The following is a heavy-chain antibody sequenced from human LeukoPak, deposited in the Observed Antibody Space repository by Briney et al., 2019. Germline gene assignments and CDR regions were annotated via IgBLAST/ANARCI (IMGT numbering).Heavy chain of an antibody. J-gene: IGHJ4*02. D-gene: IGHD6-19*01. V-gene: IGHV3-13*04. CDR2: IGTAGDT. Sequence: GGSLRLSCAASGFTFSSYWMHWVRQAPVKGLEWVSAIGTAGDTYYPGSVKGRFSVSRENAKNSLYLQMNSLRAGDTAVYYCARKKQSAFDYWGQGTLVTVSS. CDR1: GFTFSSYW. CDR3: ARKKQSAFDY.